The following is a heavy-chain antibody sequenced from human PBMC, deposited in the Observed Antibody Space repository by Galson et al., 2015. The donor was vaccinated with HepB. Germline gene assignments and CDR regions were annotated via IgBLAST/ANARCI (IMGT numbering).Heavy chain of an antibody. Sequence: SVKVSCKASGYTFTSYAMHWVRQAPGQRLEWMGWINAGNGNTKYSQKFQGRVTITRDTSASTAYMELSSLRSEDTAVYYCARVTAVAGTYYYYYYGMDVWGQGTTVTASS. J-gene: IGHJ6*02. CDR3: ARVTAVAGTYYYYYYGMDV. CDR2: INAGNGNT. D-gene: IGHD6-19*01. V-gene: IGHV1-3*01. CDR1: GYTFTSYA.